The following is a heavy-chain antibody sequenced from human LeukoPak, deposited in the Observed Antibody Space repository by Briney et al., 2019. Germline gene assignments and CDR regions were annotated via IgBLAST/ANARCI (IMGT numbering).Heavy chain of an antibody. CDR2: IYCSGST. V-gene: IGHV4-31*01. J-gene: IGHJ4*02. D-gene: IGHD3-22*01. CDR3: AMDSSAFRYFDY. CDR1: GGCTSSGGYC. Sequence: SPTLPLICTVSGGCTSSGGYCWCRLRPPPGKGLESIEYIYCSGSTYYIPTLKGLVTISVETSKNQFSLKVTSVTAAVTAVYYCAMDSSAFRYFDYWGQGTLVTVSS.